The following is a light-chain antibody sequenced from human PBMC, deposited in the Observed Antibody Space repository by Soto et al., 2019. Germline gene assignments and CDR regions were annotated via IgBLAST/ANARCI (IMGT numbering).Light chain of an antibody. CDR2: AVS. CDR3: SSYSSSSTLVV. CDR1: SSDVGGFLY. Sequence: QSVLTQPASVSGSPGQSITISCTGTSSDVGGFLYVSWFQQHAGKAPKLMIYAVSNRPSGISNRFSGSKSGNTASLTISGLQAEDEADYYCSSYSSSSTLVVFGGGTKVTVL. V-gene: IGLV2-14*01. J-gene: IGLJ2*01.